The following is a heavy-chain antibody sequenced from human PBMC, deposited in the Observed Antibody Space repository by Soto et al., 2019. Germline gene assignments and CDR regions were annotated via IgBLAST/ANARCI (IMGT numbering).Heavy chain of an antibody. J-gene: IGHJ5*02. V-gene: IGHV4-34*01. CDR2: INHSGSA. Sequence: PSETLSLTCDVYGGSFSGYIWTWIRQTPGKGLQWIGQINHSGSANYNPSLAGRVTISVETSKNQFSMKMTSVTAADTAVYYCARSYYDSLGFTVGPWGQGTLVTVSS. CDR1: GGSFSGYI. D-gene: IGHD3-22*01. CDR3: ARSYYDSLGFTVGP.